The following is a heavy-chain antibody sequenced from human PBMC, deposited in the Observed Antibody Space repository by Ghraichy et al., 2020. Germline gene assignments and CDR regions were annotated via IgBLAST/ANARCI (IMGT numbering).Heavy chain of an antibody. Sequence: GGSLRLSCAGSGFTFASVDMNWFRQAPGRGLEWVSNINGGGGSTYYADSVKGRFTISRDNSKNTLFLQMNSLRVEDTAVYYCAGDPNWAHGYWGQGTLVTVSS. D-gene: IGHD7-27*01. CDR2: INGGGGST. CDR3: AGDPNWAHGY. J-gene: IGHJ4*02. CDR1: GFTFASVD. V-gene: IGHV3-23*01.